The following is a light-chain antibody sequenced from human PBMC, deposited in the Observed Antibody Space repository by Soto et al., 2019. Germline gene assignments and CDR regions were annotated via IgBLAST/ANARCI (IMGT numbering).Light chain of an antibody. V-gene: IGLV1-44*01. CDR3: AAWDDSLNGYV. CDR1: SANIGSNP. J-gene: IGLJ1*01. Sequence: QAVVPQPPSASGTPGPRVTVSCSGSSANIGSNPVNWYQQLPGTAPKLLIYSNNQRPSGVPDRFSGSKSGTSASLAISGLQSEDEADFYCAAWDDSLNGYVFGTGTKVTVL. CDR2: SNN.